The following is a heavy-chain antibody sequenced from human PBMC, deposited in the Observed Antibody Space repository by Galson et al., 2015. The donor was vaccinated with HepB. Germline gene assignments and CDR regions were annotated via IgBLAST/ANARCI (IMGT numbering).Heavy chain of an antibody. CDR1: GGSVSSGSYY. V-gene: IGHV4-61*01. Sequence: SETLSLTCTVSGGSVSSGSYYWSWIRQPPGKGLEWIGYIYYSGSTNYNPSLKSRVTISVDTSKNQFSLKLSSVTAADTAVYYCARDQVAVDTAMANPYYGMDVWGQGTTVTVSS. CDR3: ARDQVAVDTAMANPYYGMDV. J-gene: IGHJ6*02. CDR2: IYYSGST. D-gene: IGHD5-18*01.